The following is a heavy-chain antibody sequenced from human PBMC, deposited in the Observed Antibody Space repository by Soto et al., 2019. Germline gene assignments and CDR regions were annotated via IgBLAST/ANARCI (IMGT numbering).Heavy chain of an antibody. CDR1: GGSISSGGYY. J-gene: IGHJ3*01. Sequence: QVQLQESGPGLVKPSQTLSLTCTVSGGSISSGGYYWSWIRQHPGKGLEWIGYIYYSGSTYYNPSLKSRVTISVDTSKNQFSLKLSSVTAADTAVYYCARYCSSTSCYIAEFDYWGQGTMVTVSS. D-gene: IGHD2-2*02. CDR2: IYYSGST. V-gene: IGHV4-31*03. CDR3: ARYCSSTSCYIAEFDY.